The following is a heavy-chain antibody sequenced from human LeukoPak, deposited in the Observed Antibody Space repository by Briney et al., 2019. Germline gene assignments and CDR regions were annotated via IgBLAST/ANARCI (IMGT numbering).Heavy chain of an antibody. J-gene: IGHJ4*02. D-gene: IGHD6-13*01. CDR2: IYYSGST. V-gene: IGHV4-59*12. Sequence: PSETLSLTCTVSGGSISSYYWSWIRQPPGKGLEWIGYIYYSGSTIYNPSLKSRVTMSVDTSKNQFSLKLSSVTAADTAVYYCARDLSMYSSSWPGYFDYWGQGTLVTVSS. CDR3: ARDLSMYSSSWPGYFDY. CDR1: GGSISSYY.